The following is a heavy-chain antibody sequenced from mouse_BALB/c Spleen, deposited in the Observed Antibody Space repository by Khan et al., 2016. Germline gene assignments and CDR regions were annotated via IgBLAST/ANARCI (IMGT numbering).Heavy chain of an antibody. CDR2: INPSDSGS. V-gene: IGHV1S81*02. CDR3: TRRYDYEGFAY. D-gene: IGHD2-4*01. CDR1: GYTFTSHY. Sequence: QVQLQQSGAELVKPGASVKLSCKASGYTFTSHYMYWVKQRPGQGLEWIGEINPSDSGSKFNEKFKSKATLTVDKSSSTAYMQLSSLTSEDSAVYYCTRRYDYEGFAYWGQGTLVTVST. J-gene: IGHJ3*01.